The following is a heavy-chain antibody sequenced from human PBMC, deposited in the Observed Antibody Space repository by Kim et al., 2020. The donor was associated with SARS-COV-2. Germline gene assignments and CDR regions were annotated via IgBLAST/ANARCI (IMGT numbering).Heavy chain of an antibody. V-gene: IGHV4-39*01. CDR3: ARHRIDYYDSSGYLTYFDY. Sequence: SETLSLTCTVSGGSISSSSYYWGWIRQPPGNGLEWIGSIYYSGSTYYNPSLKSRVTISVDTSKNQFSLKLSSVTAADTAVYYCARHRIDYYDSSGYLTYFDYWGQGTLVTVSS. CDR2: IYYSGST. CDR1: GGSISSSSYY. D-gene: IGHD3-22*01. J-gene: IGHJ4*02.